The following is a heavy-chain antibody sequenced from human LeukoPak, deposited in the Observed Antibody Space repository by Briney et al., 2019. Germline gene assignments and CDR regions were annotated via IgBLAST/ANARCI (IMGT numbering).Heavy chain of an antibody. CDR2: ITGSGGFT. CDR1: GFPFSTYA. CDR3: VRSLDY. Sequence: PGGSLRLSCAVSGFPFSTYAMNWVRQAPGKGLEWVSVITGSGGFTQYADSVKGRFTISRDNSKNTVYLQMNSLRVEDTALYYCVRSLDYWGQGTLVTVSS. V-gene: IGHV3-23*01. J-gene: IGHJ4*02.